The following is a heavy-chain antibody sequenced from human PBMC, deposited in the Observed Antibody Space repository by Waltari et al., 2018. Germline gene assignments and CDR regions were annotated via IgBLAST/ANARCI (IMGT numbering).Heavy chain of an antibody. CDR2: IKLSGGST. CDR3: ARDCSGGSCYSADAFDI. J-gene: IGHJ3*02. D-gene: IGHD2-15*01. CDR1: GYTFTSYY. V-gene: IGHV1-46*01. Sequence: QVQLVQSGAEVKKPGASVKVSCKASGYTFTSYYMHWVRQAPGQGLEWMGLIKLSGGSTSEAQNFQGRCTISRDNAKNSRYLQMNSLRAEDTAVYYCARDCSGGSCYSADAFDIWGQGTMVTVSS.